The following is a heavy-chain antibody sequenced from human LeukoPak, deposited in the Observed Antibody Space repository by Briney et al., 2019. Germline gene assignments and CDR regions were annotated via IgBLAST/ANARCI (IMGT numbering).Heavy chain of an antibody. CDR3: AKGYTIFGVANLYFDY. CDR1: GFTFSSYA. Sequence: PGRSLRLSCAASGFTFSSYAMHWVRQAPGKGLEWVAVISYDGSNKYYADSVKGRFTISRDNSKNTLYLQMNSLRAEDTAVYYCAKGYTIFGVANLYFDYWGQGTLVTVSS. CDR2: ISYDGSNK. V-gene: IGHV3-30*04. J-gene: IGHJ4*02. D-gene: IGHD3-3*01.